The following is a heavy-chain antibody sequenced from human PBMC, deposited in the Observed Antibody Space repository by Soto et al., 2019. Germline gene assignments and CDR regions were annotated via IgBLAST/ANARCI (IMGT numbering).Heavy chain of an antibody. CDR3: AKWNGGFDY. J-gene: IGHJ4*02. V-gene: IGHV3-30*18. CDR1: GFTFSSYG. D-gene: IGHD3-16*01. Sequence: QVQLVESGGGVVQPGRSLRLSCAASGFTFSSYGMHWVRQAPGKGLEWVAVISYDGSYKYYADSVKGRFTISRDNSKNTLYLQMNSMRAEDTAVYYCAKWNGGFDYWGQGTLVTVSS. CDR2: ISYDGSYK.